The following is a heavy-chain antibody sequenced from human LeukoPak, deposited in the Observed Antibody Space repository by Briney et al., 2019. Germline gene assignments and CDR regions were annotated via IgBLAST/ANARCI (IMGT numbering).Heavy chain of an antibody. CDR3: AKDLSRGNYPIAFDI. CDR2: IRFDGNSK. J-gene: IGHJ3*02. D-gene: IGHD3-22*01. CDR1: GFTLSTYG. V-gene: IGHV3-30*02. Sequence: GGSLRLSCAPSGFTLSTYGMHWVRQAPGKGLEWVAFIRFDGNSKFYGDSVKGRFSVSRDTSKNTLYLQMNSLRTEDAAVYYCAKDLSRGNYPIAFDIWGQGTMVTVSS.